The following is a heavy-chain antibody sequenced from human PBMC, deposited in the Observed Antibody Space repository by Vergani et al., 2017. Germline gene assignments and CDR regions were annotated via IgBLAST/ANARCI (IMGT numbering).Heavy chain of an antibody. CDR2: MNGDGDTI. V-gene: IGHV3-74*01. CDR1: GFTFNEYW. J-gene: IGHJ5*02. D-gene: IGHD3-3*01. CDR3: ARARKFRVGVVWENWFDP. Sequence: EVELVESGGGLVQPGGSLRLSCAASGFTFNEYWMHWARQVPGKGLVWVSGMNGDGDTISYADSVKGRITISRDNAKNTFFLQMNSLRAEDTAVYYCARARKFRVGVVWENWFDPWGQGTLVTVSS.